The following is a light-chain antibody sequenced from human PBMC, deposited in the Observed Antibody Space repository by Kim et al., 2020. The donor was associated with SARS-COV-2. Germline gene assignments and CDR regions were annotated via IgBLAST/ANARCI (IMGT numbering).Light chain of an antibody. J-gene: IGKJ1*01. V-gene: IGKV1-27*01. CDR1: QDISND. CDR2: AAS. CDR3: RKLGNTRKT. Sequence: DIQMTQSPSSLSASVGDRVTISCRASQDISNDLAWFQLKPGKAPKLLIYAASALQPGVPSRFSGSGSGTDFTLTVTSLQLEDVATYYCRKLGNTRKTFGQGTKVESK.